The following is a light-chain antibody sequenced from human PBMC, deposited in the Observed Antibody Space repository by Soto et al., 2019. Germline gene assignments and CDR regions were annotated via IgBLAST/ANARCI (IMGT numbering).Light chain of an antibody. CDR3: ETWDTNTRV. J-gene: IGLJ3*02. V-gene: IGLV4-60*02. Sequence: QSVLTQSSSASASLGSSVKVTCTLSSGHSNNIIAWHQQQPGKAPRYLMKLERSGNYNKGSGVPDRFSGSSSGADRYLTISNLQFEDEADYYCETWDTNTRVFGGGTKLTVL. CDR2: LERSGNY. CDR1: SGHSNNI.